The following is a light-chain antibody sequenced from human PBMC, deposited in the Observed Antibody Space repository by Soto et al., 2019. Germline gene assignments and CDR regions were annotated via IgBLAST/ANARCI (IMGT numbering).Light chain of an antibody. CDR3: QQASSFPLT. Sequence: IQMTQSPSSVSASVGDTVTITCRASKGIGSWLAWYHQIPGKAPKLLIYSASSLQSGTPSRFTGRGSGAAFTLTITNLQPEDVGVYHCQQASSFPLTFGGGTKVEIK. V-gene: IGKV1-12*01. CDR1: KGIGSW. CDR2: SAS. J-gene: IGKJ4*01.